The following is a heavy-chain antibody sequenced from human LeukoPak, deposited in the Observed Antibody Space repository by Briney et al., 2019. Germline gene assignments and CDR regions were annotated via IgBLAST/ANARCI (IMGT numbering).Heavy chain of an antibody. Sequence: GGSLRLSCAASGFTVSNNYMNWVRQAPGKGLEWVSLIYSGGSTYYADSVKGRFTISRDNAKNSLYLQMNSLRAEDTAVYYCARAHITGEDYWGQGTLVTVSS. D-gene: IGHD7-27*01. J-gene: IGHJ4*02. V-gene: IGHV3-53*01. CDR3: ARAHITGEDY. CDR1: GFTVSNNY. CDR2: IYSGGST.